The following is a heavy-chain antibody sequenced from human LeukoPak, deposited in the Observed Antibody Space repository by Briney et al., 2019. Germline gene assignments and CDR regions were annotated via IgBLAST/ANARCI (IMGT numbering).Heavy chain of an antibody. Sequence: SETLSLTCAVSGDSVSSNYWWTWVRQSPGKGLEWIGEIYHSGSTHYNPSLKSRVTISEDKSKNQFSLTLTSVSAADTAVYYCARAPPGDSHDYWGQGTLVTVSS. CDR1: GDSVSSNYW. CDR3: ARAPPGDSHDY. V-gene: IGHV4-4*02. CDR2: IYHSGST. J-gene: IGHJ4*02. D-gene: IGHD5-18*01.